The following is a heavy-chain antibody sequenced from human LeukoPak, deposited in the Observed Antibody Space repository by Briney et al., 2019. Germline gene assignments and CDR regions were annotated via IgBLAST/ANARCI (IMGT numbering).Heavy chain of an antibody. D-gene: IGHD3-22*01. CDR2: IYDSEST. Sequence: SETLSLTCTVSGGSIRSSYYYWGWIRQPPGKGLEWIGSIYDSESTYYNPSLKSRVTISVDTSKNQFSLRLNSVTAADTAVYYCARGSLYSSGYYYPRLLDYWGQGTLVTVSS. J-gene: IGHJ4*02. CDR1: GGSIRSSYYY. V-gene: IGHV4-39*01. CDR3: ARGSLYSSGYYYPRLLDY.